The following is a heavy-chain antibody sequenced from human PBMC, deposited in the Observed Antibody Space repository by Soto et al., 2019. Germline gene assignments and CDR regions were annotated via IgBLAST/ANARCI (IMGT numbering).Heavy chain of an antibody. Sequence: SETLSLTCTVSGGSITNYFWSWIRQPPGKGPEWIGYISYTWTTNYNPSLKSRISMSVDTSKNQFSLKLTSVTAADTAVYYCARTITMIRGVDSYYTLDVWGQGTTVTV. D-gene: IGHD3-10*01. CDR1: GGSITNYF. CDR3: ARTITMIRGVDSYYTLDV. V-gene: IGHV4-59*01. J-gene: IGHJ6*02. CDR2: ISYTWTT.